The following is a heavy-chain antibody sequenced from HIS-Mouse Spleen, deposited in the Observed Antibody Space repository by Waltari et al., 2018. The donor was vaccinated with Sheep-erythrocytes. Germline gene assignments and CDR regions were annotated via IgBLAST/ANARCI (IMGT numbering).Heavy chain of an antibody. CDR1: GFTFSSYA. CDR3: ARDGDPDYWYFDL. V-gene: IGHV3-30*04. J-gene: IGHJ2*01. Sequence: QVQLVESGGGVVQPGRSLRLSCAASGFTFSSYAMHWVRQAPGKGLEGVAVISYEGSNKYYADSVKGRFTISRDNSKNTLYLQMNSLRAEDTAVYYCARDGDPDYWYFDLWGRGTLVTVSS. D-gene: IGHD7-27*01. CDR2: ISYEGSNK.